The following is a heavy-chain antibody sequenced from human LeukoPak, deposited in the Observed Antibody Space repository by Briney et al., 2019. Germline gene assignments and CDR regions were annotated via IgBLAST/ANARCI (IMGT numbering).Heavy chain of an antibody. D-gene: IGHD6-13*01. V-gene: IGHV3-30*18. Sequence: PGGSLRLSCAASGFTFSSYGMHWVRQAPGKGLEWVAVISYDGSNKYYADSVKGRFTISRDNSKNTLYLQMNSLRAEDTAVYYCAKDKGSSSTFDYWGQGTLVTVSS. CDR1: GFTFSSYG. CDR2: ISYDGSNK. J-gene: IGHJ4*02. CDR3: AKDKGSSSTFDY.